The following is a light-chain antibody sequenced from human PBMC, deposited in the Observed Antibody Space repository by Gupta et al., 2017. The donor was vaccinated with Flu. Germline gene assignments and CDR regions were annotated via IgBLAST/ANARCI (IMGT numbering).Light chain of an antibody. CDR2: KAS. V-gene: IGKV2-30*01. CDR3: MHSTRWPWT. Sequence: AVMTHSQPSLPVTLGQPASISCRSSESLVYSDGDSYVSWFHQRPGQSPRRLIYKASNRDSGVPDRISGSGSGTDFTLTISRLEAEDVGVYYCMHSTRWPWTFGQGTKVEI. J-gene: IGKJ1*01. CDR1: ESLVYSDGDSY.